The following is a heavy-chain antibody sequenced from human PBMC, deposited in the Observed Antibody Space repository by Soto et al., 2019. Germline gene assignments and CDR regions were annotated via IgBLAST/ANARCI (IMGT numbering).Heavy chain of an antibody. V-gene: IGHV1-8*01. J-gene: IGHJ5*02. CDR2: MNPNSGNT. CDR3: ARGHGVVAAGGWFDP. Sequence: QVQLVQSGAEVKKPGASVKVSCKASGYTFTSYDINWVRQATGQGLEWMGWMNPNSGNTGYAQKFQGRVTRXXNXSXXTAYMELSSLRSEDTAVYYCARGHGVVAAGGWFDPWGQGTLVTVSS. CDR1: GYTFTSYD. D-gene: IGHD2-15*01.